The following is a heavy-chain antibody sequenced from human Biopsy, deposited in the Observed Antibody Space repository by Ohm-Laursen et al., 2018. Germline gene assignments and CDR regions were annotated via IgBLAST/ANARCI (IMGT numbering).Heavy chain of an antibody. Sequence: GTLSLTCAAFGKTFSDYQWSWIRQPPGKGLGWIGQINQAGTTNYNPSLKSRVSISADASKYEFSLRLTSVTAADTAVYLCGNEVHGRDYWGLGAQVTVSS. CDR2: INQAGTT. J-gene: IGHJ4*02. CDR1: GKTFSDYQ. CDR3: GNEVHGRDY. V-gene: IGHV4-34*08. D-gene: IGHD2-15*01.